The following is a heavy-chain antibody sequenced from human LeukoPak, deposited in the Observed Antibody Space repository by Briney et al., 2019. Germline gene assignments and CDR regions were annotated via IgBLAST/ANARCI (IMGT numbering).Heavy chain of an antibody. D-gene: IGHD4-17*01. V-gene: IGHV3-48*03. J-gene: IGHJ4*02. CDR2: ITTSGRTI. Sequence: GGSLRLSCAASGFTFSSYEMNWVRQAPGRGLEWVSYITTSGRTIYYADSVKGRFTISRDNAKNSLYLQMNSLRAEDTAVYYCARGEDYGTNSFDYWGQGTLVTVSS. CDR3: ARGEDYGTNSFDY. CDR1: GFTFSSYE.